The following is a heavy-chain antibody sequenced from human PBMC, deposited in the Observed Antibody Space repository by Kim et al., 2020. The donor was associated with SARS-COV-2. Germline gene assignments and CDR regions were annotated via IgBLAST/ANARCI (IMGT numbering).Heavy chain of an antibody. CDR2: IYYSGST. V-gene: IGHV4-39*07. CDR1: GGSISSSSYY. Sequence: SETLSLTCTVSGGSISSSSYYWGWIRQPPGKGLEWIGSIYYSGSTYYNPSLKSRVTISVDTSKNQFSLKLSSVTAADTAVYYCARVAIDYDNWNWFDPWG. J-gene: IGHJ5*02. CDR3: ARVAIDYDNWNWFDP. D-gene: IGHD4-17*01.